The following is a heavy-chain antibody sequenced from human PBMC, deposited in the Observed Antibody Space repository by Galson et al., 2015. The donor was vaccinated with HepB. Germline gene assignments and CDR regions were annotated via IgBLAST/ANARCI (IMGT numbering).Heavy chain of an antibody. CDR3: ARDLVGPSSPWFDP. D-gene: IGHD1-26*01. CDR1: GGSVRSSSYY. CDR2: TYYSGST. V-gene: IGHV4-39*07. Sequence: TLSLTCTVSGGSVRSSSYYWGWIRQPPGKGLEWIGSTYYSGSTYYNPSLKRRVTISLDTSKNQFSLKMSSVTAADKAVYYCARDLVGPSSPWFDPWGQGTLVTVSS. J-gene: IGHJ5*02.